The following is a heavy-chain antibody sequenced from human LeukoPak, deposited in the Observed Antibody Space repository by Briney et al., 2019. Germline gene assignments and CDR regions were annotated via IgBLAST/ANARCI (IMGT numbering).Heavy chain of an antibody. J-gene: IGHJ4*02. CDR1: GFTFSSYS. Sequence: PGGSLRLSCAASGFTFSSYSMNWVRQAPGKGLEWASSISGSSSYIYYADSVKGRFTISRDNAKNSLYLQMNSLRAEDTAVYYCVREGLFYWGQGTLVTVSS. D-gene: IGHD3-22*01. V-gene: IGHV3-21*01. CDR3: VREGLFY. CDR2: ISGSSSYI.